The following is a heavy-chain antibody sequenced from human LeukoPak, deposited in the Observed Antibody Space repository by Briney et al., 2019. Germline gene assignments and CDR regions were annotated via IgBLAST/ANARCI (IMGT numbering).Heavy chain of an antibody. V-gene: IGHV1-69*13. CDR1: GYTLTELS. Sequence: ASVKVSCKVSGYTLTELSMHWVRQAPGKGLEWMGGIIPIFGTANYAQKFQGRVTITADESTSTAYMELSSLRSEDTAVYYCARETLGGRGYYYYGMDVWGQGTTVTVSS. CDR3: ARETLGGRGYYYYGMDV. CDR2: IIPIFGTA. J-gene: IGHJ6*02. D-gene: IGHD4-23*01.